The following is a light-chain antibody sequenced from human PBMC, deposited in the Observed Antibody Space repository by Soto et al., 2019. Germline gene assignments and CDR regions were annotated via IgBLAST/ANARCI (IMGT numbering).Light chain of an antibody. Sequence: EILLTQSPGTLSLSPGERATLSCRARQSVSNNYLAWYEHKPGQAPRLLIYDASSRATGIPDRFSGSGSGTDFTLTIGRLEPEDFAVYYCQHYGTSPRTFGQGTKVDIK. V-gene: IGKV3-20*01. CDR3: QHYGTSPRT. CDR2: DAS. CDR1: QSVSNNY. J-gene: IGKJ1*01.